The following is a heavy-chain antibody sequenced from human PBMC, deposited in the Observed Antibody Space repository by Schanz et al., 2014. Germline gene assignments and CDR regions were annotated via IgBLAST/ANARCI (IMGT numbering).Heavy chain of an antibody. Sequence: QVQLVQSGAEVKKPGASVKVSCKASGYTFTSSGFSWVRQAPGQGLEWMGWINGYNAHTNYAQKFQGRVTMTTYTSTXTVYMELRSLRSDDTAVYYCARDRDQWDGNCCDFWGQGTLVTVSS. D-gene: IGHD1-26*01. CDR1: GYTFTSSG. V-gene: IGHV1-18*01. CDR3: ARDRDQWDGNCCDF. J-gene: IGHJ4*02. CDR2: INGYNAHT.